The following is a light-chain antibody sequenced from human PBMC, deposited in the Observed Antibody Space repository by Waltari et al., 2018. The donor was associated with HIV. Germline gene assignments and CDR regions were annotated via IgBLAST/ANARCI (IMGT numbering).Light chain of an antibody. J-gene: IGLJ2*01. Sequence: QSALTQPASVSGSPGQSIVLPCTGSSSDIGYYDYVSRYQQYPGQAPKALIYEVTSRPSGTSSRFSGSKSATTAFMAISKLQTDDEADYFCSSYTRRGTVVFGGGTRLTVL. CDR2: EVT. CDR3: SSYTRRGTVV. CDR1: SSDIGYYDY. V-gene: IGLV2-14*03.